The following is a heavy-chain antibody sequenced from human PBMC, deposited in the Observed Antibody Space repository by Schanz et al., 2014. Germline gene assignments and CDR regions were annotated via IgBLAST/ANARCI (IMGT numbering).Heavy chain of an antibody. Sequence: QVQLVQSGAEVKKPGASVKVSCKASGYTFTSYSMHWVRQAPGQGLEWMGWISAYTNNTNYAQKVQGRVTMTTDTSTGTAYMELRSLRSDDTAVYYCAGTYCSSTSCYTGYYYMDVWGKGTTVTVSS. CDR1: GYTFTSYS. V-gene: IGHV1-18*04. CDR3: AGTYCSSTSCYTGYYYMDV. CDR2: ISAYTNNT. D-gene: IGHD2-2*02. J-gene: IGHJ6*03.